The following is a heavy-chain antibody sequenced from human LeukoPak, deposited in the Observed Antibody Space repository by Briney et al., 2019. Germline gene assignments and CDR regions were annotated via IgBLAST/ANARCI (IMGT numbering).Heavy chain of an antibody. Sequence: GGSLRLSCAASGFSFSSYAMSWVRQAPGKGLEWVSGISDSGGSTYHADSVKGRFTISRDNAKNSLYLQMNSLRAEDTAVYYCAREYDSGSYYNFGYWGQGTLVTVSS. J-gene: IGHJ4*02. CDR1: GFSFSSYA. CDR2: ISDSGGST. V-gene: IGHV3-23*01. D-gene: IGHD3-10*01. CDR3: AREYDSGSYYNFGY.